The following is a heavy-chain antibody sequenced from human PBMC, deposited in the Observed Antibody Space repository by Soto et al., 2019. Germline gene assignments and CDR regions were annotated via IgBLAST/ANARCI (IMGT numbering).Heavy chain of an antibody. CDR3: ASLPAANHY. J-gene: IGHJ4*02. Sequence: PGGSLRLSCAASGFTLSTYWMNWVRQAPGKGLEWVSVIYSGGSTYYADSVKGRFTISRDNSKNTLYLQMNSLRAEDTAVYYCASLPAANHYWGQGTLVTVSS. CDR2: IYSGGST. D-gene: IGHD2-2*01. CDR1: GFTLSTYW. V-gene: IGHV3-66*01.